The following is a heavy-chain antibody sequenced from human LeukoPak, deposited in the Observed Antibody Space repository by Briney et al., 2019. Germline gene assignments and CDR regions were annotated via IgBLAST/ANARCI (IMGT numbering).Heavy chain of an antibody. J-gene: IGHJ6*03. D-gene: IGHD5-18*01. V-gene: IGHV1-2*02. CDR2: INPNSGGT. CDR3: ASDSGYSYGYHYYYYMDV. CDR1: GYTFTGYY. Sequence: ASVKVSCKASGYTFTGYYMHWVRQAPGQGLEWMGWINPNSGGTNYAQKFQGRVTMTRDTSISTAYMELSRLRSDDTAVYYCASDSGYSYGYHYYYYMDVWGKGTTVTVSS.